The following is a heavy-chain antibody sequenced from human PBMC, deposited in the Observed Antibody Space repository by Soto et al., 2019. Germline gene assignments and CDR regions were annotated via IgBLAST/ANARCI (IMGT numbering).Heavy chain of an antibody. CDR3: ARREYDYWSNYYYFDY. V-gene: IGHV3-7*03. J-gene: IGHJ4*02. CDR2: IDQHGSEK. D-gene: IGHD3-3*01. CDR1: GFMFTSYS. Sequence: EVQLVESGGGLVHPGGSLRLSCVASGFMFTSYSMSWVRQAPGKGLEWVTNIDQHGSEKKYVDSVKGRFTISRDNAKNSVSMQMNSLRAEDTAVYYCARREYDYWSNYYYFDYVAQGTLVTVSS.